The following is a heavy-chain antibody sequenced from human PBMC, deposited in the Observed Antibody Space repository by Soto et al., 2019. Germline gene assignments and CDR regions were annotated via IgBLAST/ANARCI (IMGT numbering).Heavy chain of an antibody. Sequence: GGSLRLSCAASGFTFSSYAMSWVRQAPGKGLEWVSAISGSGGSTYYADSVKGQFTISRDNSKNTLSLQMNSLRAEDTAVYYCAKSEWNDVLSWFDPWGQGTLVTVSS. CDR1: GFTFSSYA. J-gene: IGHJ5*02. CDR2: ISGSGGST. CDR3: AKSEWNDVLSWFDP. D-gene: IGHD1-1*01. V-gene: IGHV3-23*01.